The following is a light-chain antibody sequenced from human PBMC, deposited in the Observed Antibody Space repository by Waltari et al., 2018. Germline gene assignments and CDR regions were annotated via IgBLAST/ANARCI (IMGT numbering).Light chain of an antibody. J-gene: IGKJ4*01. CDR3: QQYYSTPLP. V-gene: IGKV4-1*01. Sequence: DIVMTQSPDSLDVSLGARATINCKSSQSLLYRSTNKNSLACYQQKPGQPPTLLIYWSSSRESGAPDRFSASGAGTAFTLSVSCLQAEDVAVYDCQQYYSTPLPFSGGTKVEIK. CDR1: QSLLYRSTNKNS. CDR2: WSS.